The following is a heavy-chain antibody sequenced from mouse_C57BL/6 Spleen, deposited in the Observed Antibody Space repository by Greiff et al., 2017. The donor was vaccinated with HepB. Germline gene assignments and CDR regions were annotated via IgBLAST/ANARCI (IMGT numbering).Heavy chain of an antibody. Sequence: QVQLKQPGAELVMPGASVKLSCKASGYTFTSYWMHWVKQRPGQGLEWIGEIDPSDSYTNYNQKFKGKSTLTVDKSSSTAYMQLSSLTSEDSAVYYCARDWDRAMDYWGQGTSVTVSS. V-gene: IGHV1-69*01. D-gene: IGHD4-1*01. CDR1: GYTFTSYW. CDR2: IDPSDSYT. CDR3: ARDWDRAMDY. J-gene: IGHJ4*01.